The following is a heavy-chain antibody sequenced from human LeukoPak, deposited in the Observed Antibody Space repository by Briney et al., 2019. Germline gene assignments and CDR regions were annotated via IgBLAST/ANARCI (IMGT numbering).Heavy chain of an antibody. CDR2: VYYSGST. J-gene: IGHJ4*02. Sequence: PSETLSLTCTVSGGSIRSSSYYWGWIRQPPGKGLEWIGNVYYSGSTYYNPSLKSRVTISVDTSKNQFSLKLSSVTAADTAVYYCARLAGTIAAADPDYWGQGTLVTVSS. D-gene: IGHD6-13*01. V-gene: IGHV4-39*07. CDR1: GGSIRSSSYY. CDR3: ARLAGTIAAADPDY.